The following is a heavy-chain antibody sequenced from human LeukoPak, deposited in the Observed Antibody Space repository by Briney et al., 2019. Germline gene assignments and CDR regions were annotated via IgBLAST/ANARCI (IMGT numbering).Heavy chain of an antibody. V-gene: IGHV3-7*01. CDR2: IKQDGSEE. Sequence: QAGGSLRLSCAASGFTFSSYWMSWVRQAPGKGLEWVANIKQDGSEENFVDSVKGRFTISRDNAKKSLYLQMNSLRAEDTAVYYCARGPSAGASLRHDYWGQGTLVTVSS. D-gene: IGHD1-26*01. CDR3: ARGPSAGASLRHDY. CDR1: GFTFSSYW. J-gene: IGHJ4*02.